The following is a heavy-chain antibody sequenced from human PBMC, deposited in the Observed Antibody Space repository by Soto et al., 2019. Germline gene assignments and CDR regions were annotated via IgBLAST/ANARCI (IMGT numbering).Heavy chain of an antibody. Sequence: SETLSLTCTVSGGSISSGGYYWSWIRQHPGKGLEWIGYIYYSGSTYYNPSLKSRVTISVDTSKNQFSLKLSSVTAADTAVYYCARDKNRAAAGAYHYSGMVVGGQGTTGPVSS. CDR1: GGSISSGGYY. V-gene: IGHV4-31*02. J-gene: IGHJ6*02. CDR2: IYYSGST. CDR3: ARDKNRAAAGAYHYSGMVV. D-gene: IGHD6-13*01.